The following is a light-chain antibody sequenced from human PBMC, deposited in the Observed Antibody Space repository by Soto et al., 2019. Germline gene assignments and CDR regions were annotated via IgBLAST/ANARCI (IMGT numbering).Light chain of an antibody. Sequence: EIVVTQSPGTLSLSPGERATLSCRASQSVSSNFLAWLQQKPGQAPRLLIYGASSRATGIPDRFSGSGSGTDFTLTISRLEPEDFAVYYCQQYGTSPYTFGQGTKLETK. CDR2: GAS. CDR3: QQYGTSPYT. V-gene: IGKV3-20*01. CDR1: QSVSSNF. J-gene: IGKJ2*01.